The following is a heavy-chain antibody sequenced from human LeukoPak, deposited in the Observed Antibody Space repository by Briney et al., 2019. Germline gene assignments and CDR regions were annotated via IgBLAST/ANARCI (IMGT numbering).Heavy chain of an antibody. J-gene: IGHJ6*02. CDR2: IYYSGST. D-gene: IGHD3-22*01. V-gene: IGHV4-59*01. CDR3: ARVGDPYYYDSSGYDYDGSAYYYGMDV. CDR1: GGPISSYY. Sequence: SETLSLTCTVSGGPISSYYWSWIRQPPGKGLEWIGYIYYSGSTNYNPSLKSRVTISVDTSKNQFSLKLSSVTAADTAVYYCARVGDPYYYDSSGYDYDGSAYYYGMDVWGQGTTVTVSS.